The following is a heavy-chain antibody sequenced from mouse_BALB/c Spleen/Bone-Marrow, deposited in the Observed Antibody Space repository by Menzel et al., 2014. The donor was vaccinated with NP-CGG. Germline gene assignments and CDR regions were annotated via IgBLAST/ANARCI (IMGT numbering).Heavy chain of an antibody. D-gene: IGHD4-1*01. CDR2: INPDSSTI. J-gene: IGHJ1*01. Sequence: EVQVVESGGGLVQPGGSLKLSCAASGFDFXRYWMSWVRQAPGKGLEWIGEINPDSSTINYTPSLKDKFIISRDNAKNTLYLQMSKVRSEDTALYYCAKANWDVSGYFDVWGAGTTVTVSS. CDR3: AKANWDVSGYFDV. V-gene: IGHV4-1*02. CDR1: GFDFXRYW.